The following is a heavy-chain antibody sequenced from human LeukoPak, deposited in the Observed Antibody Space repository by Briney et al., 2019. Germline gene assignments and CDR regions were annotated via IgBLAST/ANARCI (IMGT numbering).Heavy chain of an antibody. D-gene: IGHD3-22*01. CDR2: IIPIFGTA. CDR1: GGTFSSYA. V-gene: IGHV1-69*05. J-gene: IGHJ4*02. Sequence: SVKVSCKASGGTFSSYAISWVRQAPGQGLEWMGGIIPIFGTANYAQKFQGRVTMTTDTSTSTAYMELRSLRSDDAAVYYCARDSPYYYDSSGYSSYFDYWGQGTLVTVSS. CDR3: ARDSPYYYDSSGYSSYFDY.